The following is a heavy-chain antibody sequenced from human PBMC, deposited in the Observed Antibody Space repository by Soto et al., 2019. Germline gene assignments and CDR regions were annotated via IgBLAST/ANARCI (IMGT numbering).Heavy chain of an antibody. V-gene: IGHV3-30*18. J-gene: IGHJ3*02. D-gene: IGHD3-3*01. CDR1: GFTFSSYG. Sequence: QVQLVESGGGVVQPGRSLRLSCAASGFTFSSYGMHWVRQAPGKGLEWVAVISYDGSNKYYADSVKGRFTISRDNSKNTLHLQMNSLRAEDTAVYYCAKETPYYDFWSGYPNIWGQGTMVTVSS. CDR3: AKETPYYDFWSGYPNI. CDR2: ISYDGSNK.